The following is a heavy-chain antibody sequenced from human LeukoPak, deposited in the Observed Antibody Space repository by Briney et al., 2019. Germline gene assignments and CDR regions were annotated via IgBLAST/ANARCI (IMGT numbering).Heavy chain of an antibody. D-gene: IGHD3-10*01. CDR3: ARAERRINLARGVFGSHFDS. V-gene: IGHV4-34*01. Sequence: SETLSLTCAVSGGSFSRPFWSWIRQTPGKGLEWIGEIDHSGRTDYNPSLEGRVTMSVDTSKNQFSLRLTSVTAADTAFYFCARAERRINLARGVFGSHFDSWGQGTLVSVSS. CDR2: IDHSGRT. J-gene: IGHJ5*01. CDR1: GGSFSRPF.